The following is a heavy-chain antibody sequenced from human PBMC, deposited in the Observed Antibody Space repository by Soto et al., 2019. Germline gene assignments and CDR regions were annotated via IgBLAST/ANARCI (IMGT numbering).Heavy chain of an antibody. CDR3: AKAPISLDGSGYYFASFDY. J-gene: IGHJ4*01. Sequence: EVQLVESGGGLIQPGGSLRLSCAASGFTFSRYAMNWVRQAPGKGLEWVSTLSGSGSGSYYPDSLRGRFTISRDNSKNTLYLQMNNLRAEDTAVYYCAKAPISLDGSGYYFASFDYWGHGTRVTVSS. CDR1: GFTFSRYA. D-gene: IGHD3-22*01. CDR2: LSGSGSGS. V-gene: IGHV3-23*04.